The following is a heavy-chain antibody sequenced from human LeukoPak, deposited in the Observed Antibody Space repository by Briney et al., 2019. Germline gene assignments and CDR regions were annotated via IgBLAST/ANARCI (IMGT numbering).Heavy chain of an antibody. CDR2: AYYSGST. D-gene: IGHD6-13*01. CDR1: DGLLSNYY. V-gene: IGHV4-59*08. CDR3: ATIAAAGTGYFDY. J-gene: IGHJ4*02. Sequence: SSETLSLLCSVLDGLLSNYYWLWLREPPGKGLEWIGYAYYSGSTTYNPSLESRVTISVDTSKNQFSLKLSSVTAADTAVYYCATIAAAGTGYFDYWGQGTLVTVSS.